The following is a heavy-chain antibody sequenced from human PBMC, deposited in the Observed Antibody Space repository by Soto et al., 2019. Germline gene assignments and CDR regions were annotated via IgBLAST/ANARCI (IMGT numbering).Heavy chain of an antibody. D-gene: IGHD2-15*01. CDR3: AHRPSYCSGGSCYSGFDD. J-gene: IGHJ4*02. Sequence: GSGPTLVNPTQTLTLTCTFSGFSLSTSGVGVGWIRQPPGKALEWLALIYWDDDKRYSPSLKSRLTITKDTSKNQVVLTMTNMDPVDTATYYCAHRPSYCSGGSCYSGFDDWAQGTLVTGSS. CDR2: IYWDDDK. CDR1: GFSLSTSGVG. V-gene: IGHV2-5*02.